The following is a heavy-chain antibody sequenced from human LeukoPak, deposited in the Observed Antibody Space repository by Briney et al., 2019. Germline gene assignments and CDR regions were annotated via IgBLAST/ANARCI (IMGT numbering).Heavy chain of an antibody. CDR2: IWYDGSNK. CDR3: ARALWGDYQECFDY. Sequence: PGGSLRLSCAASGFTFSSYGMHWVRQAPGKGLEWVAVIWYDGSNKYYADSVKGRFTISRDNSKNTLYLQMNSLRAEDTAVYYCARALWGDYQECFDYWGQGTLVTVSS. J-gene: IGHJ4*02. CDR1: GFTFSSYG. V-gene: IGHV3-33*01. D-gene: IGHD4-17*01.